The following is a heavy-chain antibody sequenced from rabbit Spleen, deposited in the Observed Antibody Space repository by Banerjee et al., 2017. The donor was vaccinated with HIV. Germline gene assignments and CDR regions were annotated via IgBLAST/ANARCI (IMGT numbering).Heavy chain of an antibody. CDR3: ARDLAAWNSGSYAFNL. J-gene: IGHJ4*01. Sequence: EQLEESGGGLVKPEGSLTLTCKASGVSLNDKDVMCWVRQAPGKGLEWIACINIVTGKSVYASWAEGRFTVSKTSSTTVTLQVTSLTGADTATYFCARDLAAWNSGSYAFNLWGQGTLVTVS. V-gene: IGHV1S45*01. CDR1: GVSLNDKDV. D-gene: IGHD1-1*01. CDR2: INIVTGKS.